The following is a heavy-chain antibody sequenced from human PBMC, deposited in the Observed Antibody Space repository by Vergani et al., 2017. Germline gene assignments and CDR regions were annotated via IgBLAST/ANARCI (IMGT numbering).Heavy chain of an antibody. CDR2: ISAYNANT. CDR3: ARDCPGGGGDCSAGWYFDL. Sequence: QVQLVQSGAEVKKPGASVKVSCKASGYTFTKFGITWVRQAPGQGLQWMGWISAYNANTNFAQKLQGRVFMTTDTSTRTAYMELRSLRSEDTAVYYCARDCPGGGGDCSAGWYFDLWGRGTLVTVSS. J-gene: IGHJ2*01. V-gene: IGHV1-18*01. D-gene: IGHD2-21*02. CDR1: GYTFTKFG.